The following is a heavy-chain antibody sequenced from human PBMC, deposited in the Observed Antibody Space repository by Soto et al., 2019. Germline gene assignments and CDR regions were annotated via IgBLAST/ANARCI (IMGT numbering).Heavy chain of an antibody. Sequence: KASETLSLTCTVSGGSISSGGYYWSWIRQHPGKGLEWIGYIYYSGSTYYNPSLKSRVTISVDTSKNQFSLKLSSVTAADTAVYYCARVRRYSYGQIDYYYGMDVWGQGTTVTVSS. D-gene: IGHD5-18*01. CDR3: ARVRRYSYGQIDYYYGMDV. V-gene: IGHV4-31*03. CDR1: GGSISSGGYY. CDR2: IYYSGST. J-gene: IGHJ6*02.